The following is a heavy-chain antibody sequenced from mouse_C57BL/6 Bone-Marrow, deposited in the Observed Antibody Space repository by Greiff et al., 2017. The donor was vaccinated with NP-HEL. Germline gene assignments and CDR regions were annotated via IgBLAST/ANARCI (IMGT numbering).Heavy chain of an antibody. Sequence: VQLQESGPELVKPGASVKISCKASGYAFSSSWMNWVKQRPGKGLEWIGRIYPGDGDTNYIGKFKGKATLTADKSSSTAYMQLSSLTSEDSAVYFCAITVGDYWGQGTTLTVSS. CDR2: IYPGDGDT. D-gene: IGHD4-1*01. J-gene: IGHJ2*01. V-gene: IGHV1-82*01. CDR1: GYAFSSSW. CDR3: AITVGDY.